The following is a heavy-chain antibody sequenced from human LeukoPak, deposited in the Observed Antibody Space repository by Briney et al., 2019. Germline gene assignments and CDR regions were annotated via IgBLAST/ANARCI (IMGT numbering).Heavy chain of an antibody. CDR1: GFTSRSYW. CDR2: INSDGSST. Sequence: GGSRRLPGAAPGFTSRSYWMHWVRQAPGKGRVWVSRINSDGSSTTYADSVKGRFTISRDIAKNTLYLQMKSLRAEDTAVYFCARVRSGSSAGNYGMDVWGQGTTVTVSS. D-gene: IGHD1-26*01. V-gene: IGHV3-74*01. J-gene: IGHJ6*02. CDR3: ARVRSGSSAGNYGMDV.